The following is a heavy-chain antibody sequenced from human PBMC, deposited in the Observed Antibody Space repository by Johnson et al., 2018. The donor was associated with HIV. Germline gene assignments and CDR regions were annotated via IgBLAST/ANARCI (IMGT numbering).Heavy chain of an antibody. CDR3: ARGGSHITIFGVDINMGAFDI. V-gene: IGHV3-66*01. Sequence: EVQLVESGGGLVQPGGSLRLSCAASGFSFSSYAMSWVRQAPGKGLEWVSVIHSGDKTYYADSVKGRFTISRDNSENTVYLQMNSLRAGDTAVYYCARGGSHITIFGVDINMGAFDIWGQGTLVTLSS. CDR1: GFSFSSYA. J-gene: IGHJ3*02. CDR2: IHSGDKT. D-gene: IGHD3-3*01.